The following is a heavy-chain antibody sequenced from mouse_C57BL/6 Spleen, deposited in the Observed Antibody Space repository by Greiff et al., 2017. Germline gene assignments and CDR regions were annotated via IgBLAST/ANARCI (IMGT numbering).Heavy chain of an antibody. D-gene: IGHD2-4*01. J-gene: IGHJ4*01. V-gene: IGHV1-74*01. CDR2: IHPSDSDT. CDR3: LIYYDYDGGDDYAMDY. Sequence: QVQLQQPGAELVKPGASVKVSCKASGYTFTSYWMHWVKQRPGQGLEWIGRIHPSDSDTNYNQKFKGKATLTVDKSSSTAYMQLSSLTSEDSAVYYCLIYYDYDGGDDYAMDYWGQGTSVTVSS. CDR1: GYTFTSYW.